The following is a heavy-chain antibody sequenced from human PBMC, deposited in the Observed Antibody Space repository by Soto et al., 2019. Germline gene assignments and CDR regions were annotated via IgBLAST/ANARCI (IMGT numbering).Heavy chain of an antibody. V-gene: IGHV3-74*03. CDR3: ARQRWLQFTDAFDI. CDR2: ISVDGRNK. J-gene: IGHJ3*02. CDR1: GFSLSDYW. D-gene: IGHD5-12*01. Sequence: GGSLRLSCAASGFSLSDYWMHWVRQVPGKGLEWVALISVDGRNKSYADSVKGRFTISRDNSKNTLYLQMNSLRAEDTAVYYCARQRWLQFTDAFDIWGQGTMVTVSS.